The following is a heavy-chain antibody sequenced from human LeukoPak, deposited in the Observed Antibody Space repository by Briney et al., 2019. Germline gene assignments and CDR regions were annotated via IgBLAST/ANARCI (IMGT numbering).Heavy chain of an antibody. CDR3: ARSWYSSSPDDAFDI. J-gene: IGHJ3*02. D-gene: IGHD6-13*01. CDR2: IYPGDSDT. V-gene: IGHV5-51*01. CDR1: GYSFTSYW. Sequence: KRGESLKIPCKGSGYSFTSYWIGWVRQMPGKGLEWMGIIYPGDSDTRYSPSFQGQVTISADKSISTAYLQWSSLKASDTAMYYCARSWYSSSPDDAFDIWGQGTMVTVSS.